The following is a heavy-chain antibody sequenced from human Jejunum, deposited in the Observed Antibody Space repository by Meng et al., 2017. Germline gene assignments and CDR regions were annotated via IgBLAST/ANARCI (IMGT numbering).Heavy chain of an antibody. CDR1: GFAFGGSA. Sequence: GESLKISCAASGFAFGGSAMHWVRQASGKGLEWVGRIRNKANSYATAYAESVKGRFTISRDDSRNTAYLQMSSLTTEDTAVYYCTWNYGTNLWGQGTLVTVSS. D-gene: IGHD4-23*01. J-gene: IGHJ4*02. V-gene: IGHV3-73*01. CDR3: TWNYGTNL. CDR2: IRNKANSYAT.